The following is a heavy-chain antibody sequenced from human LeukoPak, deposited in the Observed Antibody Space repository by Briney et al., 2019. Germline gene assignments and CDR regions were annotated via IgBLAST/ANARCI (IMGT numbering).Heavy chain of an antibody. D-gene: IGHD6-19*01. CDR1: GGSISSYY. CDR3: ARVRYSSGWYYFDY. CDR2: IYTSGST. Sequence: PSETLSLTCTVSGGSISSYYWSWIRQPAGKELEWIGRIYTSGSTNYNPSLKSRVTMSVDTSKNQFSLKLSSVTAADTAVYYCARVRYSSGWYYFDYWGQGTLVTVSS. V-gene: IGHV4-4*07. J-gene: IGHJ4*02.